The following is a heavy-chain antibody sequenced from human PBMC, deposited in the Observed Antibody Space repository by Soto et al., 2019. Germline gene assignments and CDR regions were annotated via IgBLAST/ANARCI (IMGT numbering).Heavy chain of an antibody. J-gene: IGHJ5*02. D-gene: IGHD3-10*01. Sequence: GGSLRLSCAASGFTFSSYSMNWVRQAPGKGLEWVSYISSSSSTIYYADSVKGRCTISRDNAKNSLYLQMNSLRAEDTAVYYCARAMVRGVILTWGQGTLVTVSS. CDR2: ISSSSSTI. V-gene: IGHV3-48*01. CDR1: GFTFSSYS. CDR3: ARAMVRGVILT.